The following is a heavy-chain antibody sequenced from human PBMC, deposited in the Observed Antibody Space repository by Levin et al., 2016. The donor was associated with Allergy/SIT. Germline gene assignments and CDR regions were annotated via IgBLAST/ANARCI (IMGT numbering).Heavy chain of an antibody. Sequence: GESLKISCAASGFSFNSYTLNWVRQAPGKGLEWIASISSSENSIYYVDSVKGRFTLSRDNAKSSAYLQMNSLRAEDTAIYYCARDPYTTTFGVDHYFGMDLWGQGTAVTVSS. CDR2: ISSSENSI. J-gene: IGHJ6*02. CDR1: GFSFNSYT. D-gene: IGHD3-3*01. V-gene: IGHV3-48*01. CDR3: ARDPYTTTFGVDHYFGMDL.